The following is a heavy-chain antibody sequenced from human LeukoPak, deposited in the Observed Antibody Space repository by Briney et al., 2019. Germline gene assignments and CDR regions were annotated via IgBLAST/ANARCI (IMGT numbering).Heavy chain of an antibody. J-gene: IGHJ4*02. Sequence: ASVKVSCKASGYTFTRYYMQWVRQAPGQGLEWMGIINPSGGNANYAQEFQGRVTLTRDTSTCTVYMELSSLRSEDTAIYYCARERDSSSSSGYWGQGTLVTVSS. D-gene: IGHD6-13*01. CDR3: ARERDSSSSSGY. CDR2: INPSGGNA. V-gene: IGHV1-46*01. CDR1: GYTFTRYY.